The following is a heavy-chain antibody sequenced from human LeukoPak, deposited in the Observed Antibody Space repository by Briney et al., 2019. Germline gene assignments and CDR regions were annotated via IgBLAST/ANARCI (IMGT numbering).Heavy chain of an antibody. CDR3: ARRKYCSGGSCPFDY. D-gene: IGHD2-15*01. V-gene: IGHV4-34*01. CDR2: INHSGST. Sequence: SETLSLTCTVSGGSISNYYWSWIRQPPGKGLEWIGEINHSGSTNYNPSLKSRVTISVDTSKNQFSLKLSSVTAAGTAVYYCARRKYCSGGSCPFDYWGQGTLVTVSS. CDR1: GGSISNYY. J-gene: IGHJ4*02.